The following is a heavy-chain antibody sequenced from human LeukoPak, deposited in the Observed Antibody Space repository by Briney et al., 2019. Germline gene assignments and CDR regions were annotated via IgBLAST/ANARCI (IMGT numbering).Heavy chain of an antibody. CDR3: ARGKENSGSYSWFDP. CDR1: GDSISSSNW. D-gene: IGHD1-26*01. J-gene: IGHJ5*02. V-gene: IGHV4-4*02. CDR2: IYHTGST. Sequence: SGTQSLTCAVSGDSISSSNWWSWVRQPPGKGLEWIGEIYHTGSTNYNPSLKSRVTISVDTSKNQFSLKLSSVTAADTAVYYCARGKENSGSYSWFDPWGQGTLVTVSS.